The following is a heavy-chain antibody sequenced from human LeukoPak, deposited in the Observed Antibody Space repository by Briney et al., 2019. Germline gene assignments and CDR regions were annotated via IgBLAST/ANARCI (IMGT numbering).Heavy chain of an antibody. CDR2: IYYSGRT. CDR1: GGSLTSSNQY. CDR3: ARPDQRGYNYDYSAFDI. J-gene: IGHJ3*02. D-gene: IGHD5-18*01. V-gene: IGHV4-39*01. Sequence: SETLSLTCSVAGGSLTSSNQYWGWIRQPPGKGLEWIGSIYYSGRTYYNPSLKSRATISVDTSKNQFSLKLSSVTAADTAVYYCARPDQRGYNYDYSAFDIWGQGTMVTVSS.